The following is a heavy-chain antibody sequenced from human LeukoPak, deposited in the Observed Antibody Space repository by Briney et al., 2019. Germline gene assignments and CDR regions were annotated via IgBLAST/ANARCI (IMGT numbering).Heavy chain of an antibody. D-gene: IGHD2-21*01. Sequence: GGSLRLSCAASGFTFSSYSMNWVRQAAGEGLEWVSSISSGSSYKYYADSVKGRFTISRDNAKNSLYLQMNSLRAEDTALYFCASFTVVVASDIWGQGTMVTVSS. V-gene: IGHV3-21*01. J-gene: IGHJ3*02. CDR2: ISSGSSYK. CDR3: ASFTVVVASDI. CDR1: GFTFSSYS.